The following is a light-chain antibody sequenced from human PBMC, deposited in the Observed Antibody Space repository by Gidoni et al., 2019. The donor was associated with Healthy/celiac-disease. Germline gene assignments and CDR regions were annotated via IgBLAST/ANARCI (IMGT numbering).Light chain of an antibody. CDR2: DAS. CDR1: QSVSSY. Sequence: VLTQSPATLSLSPGERATLSCRASQSVSSYLAWYQQKPGQAPRLLIYDASNRATGIPARFSGSGSGTDFTLTISSLEPEDFAVYYCQQRSNWLTFGGXTKVEIK. J-gene: IGKJ4*01. V-gene: IGKV3-11*01. CDR3: QQRSNWLT.